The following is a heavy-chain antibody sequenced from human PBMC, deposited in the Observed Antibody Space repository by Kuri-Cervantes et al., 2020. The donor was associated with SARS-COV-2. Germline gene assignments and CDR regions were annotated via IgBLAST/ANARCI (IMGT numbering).Heavy chain of an antibody. D-gene: IGHD3-3*01. Sequence: ASVKVSCKVSGYTFTSYAMNWVRQAPGQGLEWMGWINTNTGNPTYAQGFTGRFVFSLDTSASTAYLQISALKAEDTAVYYCARDRGLSTIFGVVIIGGGAFDIWGQGTMVTVSS. CDR3: ARDRGLSTIFGVVIIGGGAFDI. J-gene: IGHJ3*02. V-gene: IGHV7-4-1*02. CDR2: INTNTGNP. CDR1: GYTFTSYA.